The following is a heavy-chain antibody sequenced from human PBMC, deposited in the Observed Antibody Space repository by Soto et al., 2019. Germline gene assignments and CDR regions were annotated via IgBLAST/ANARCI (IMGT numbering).Heavy chain of an antibody. D-gene: IGHD6-6*01. CDR3: ATARTRGSSTASPRNNWFDT. V-gene: IGHV4-59*01. CDR2: IYYSGST. CDR1: GGSISSYY. J-gene: IGHJ5*02. Sequence: SETLSLTCTVSGGSISSYYWSWIRQPPGKGLEWIGYIYYSGSTNYNPSLKSRVTISVDTSKNQFSLKLTSVTAADTAVYYCATARTRGSSTASPRNNWFDTWGQGTLVTVSS.